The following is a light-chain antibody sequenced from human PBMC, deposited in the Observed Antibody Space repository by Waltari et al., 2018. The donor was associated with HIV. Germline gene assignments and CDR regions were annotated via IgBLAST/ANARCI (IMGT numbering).Light chain of an antibody. CDR3: CSYAGSSTLV. V-gene: IGLV2-23*02. CDR1: IRDVGNYNL. CDR2: EVR. J-gene: IGLJ3*02. Sequence: QSALTQPASVSGSPGQSITISCTGTIRDVGNYNLVSWYQQHPGTAPQVLIYEVRQRPSGVSDRFSGSKSGNTASLTISGLQAEDEAHYYCCSYAGSSTLVFGGGTKLTVL.